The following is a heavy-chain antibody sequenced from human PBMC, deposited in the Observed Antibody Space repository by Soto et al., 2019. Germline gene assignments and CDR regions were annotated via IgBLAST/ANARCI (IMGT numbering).Heavy chain of an antibody. Sequence: SVKVSCKASGGTFSSYTISWVRQAPGQGLEWMGRIIPILGIANYAQKFQGRVTITADKSTSTAYMELSSLRSEDTAVYYCATSIVDNYFDYWGQGTLVTVSS. V-gene: IGHV1-69*02. CDR1: GGTFSSYT. D-gene: IGHD1-26*01. CDR3: ATSIVDNYFDY. J-gene: IGHJ4*02. CDR2: IIPILGIA.